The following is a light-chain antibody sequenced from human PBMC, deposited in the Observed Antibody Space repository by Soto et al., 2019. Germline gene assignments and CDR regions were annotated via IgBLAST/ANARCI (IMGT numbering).Light chain of an antibody. J-gene: IGKJ4*01. CDR1: QSVSSN. Sequence: EILMTQSPVTLSVSPGERATLSCRASQSVSSNLAWYQQKPGQAPSLLIYGAFTRATGIPARFSGTGSGTEFTLTISSLQSEDFAVYYCQQYNKWPPLTFGGGTKVDIK. CDR3: QQYNKWPPLT. V-gene: IGKV3-15*01. CDR2: GAF.